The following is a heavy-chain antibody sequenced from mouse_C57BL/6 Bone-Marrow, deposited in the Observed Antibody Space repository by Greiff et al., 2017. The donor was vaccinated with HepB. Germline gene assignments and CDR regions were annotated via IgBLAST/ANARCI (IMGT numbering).Heavy chain of an antibody. J-gene: IGHJ2*01. CDR2: IDPSDSET. CDR1: GYTFTSYW. D-gene: IGHD1-1*01. V-gene: IGHV1-52*01. Sequence: QVQLQQSGAELVRPGSSVKLSCKASGYTFTSYWMHWVKQRPIQGLEWIGNIDPSDSETHYNQKFKDKATLTVDKSSSTAYMQLSSLTSEDSAVYYCATKGDYYYGSSLDYWGQGTTLTVSS. CDR3: ATKGDYYYGSSLDY.